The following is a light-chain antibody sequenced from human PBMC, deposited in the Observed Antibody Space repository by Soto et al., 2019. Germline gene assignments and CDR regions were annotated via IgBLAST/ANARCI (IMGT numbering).Light chain of an antibody. CDR3: QSYDSSLSGWV. Sequence: QSVLTQPPSGSGAPGQRVTISCTGSSSNIGAGYDVHWYQQLPGTAPKLLIYDHSNRPSGVPDRFSGSKSGTSASLAITGLQAEDEADYYCQSYDSSLSGWVFGGGTKLTVL. J-gene: IGLJ3*02. CDR2: DHS. CDR1: SSNIGAGYD. V-gene: IGLV1-40*01.